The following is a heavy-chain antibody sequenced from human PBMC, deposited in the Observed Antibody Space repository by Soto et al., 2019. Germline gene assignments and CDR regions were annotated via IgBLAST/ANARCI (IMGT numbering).Heavy chain of an antibody. Sequence: LSLTCNVSGRSMISYYWSWIRQPAGKGLEWIGRIYTGGNTNYNPSLKSRVTMSVDTSKSQFSLSLTSVTAADTAVYYCAREGDDRHFFFDSWGQGTLVTVSS. D-gene: IGHD3-3*02. J-gene: IGHJ4*02. CDR1: GRSMISYY. V-gene: IGHV4-4*07. CDR2: IYTGGNT. CDR3: AREGDDRHFFFDS.